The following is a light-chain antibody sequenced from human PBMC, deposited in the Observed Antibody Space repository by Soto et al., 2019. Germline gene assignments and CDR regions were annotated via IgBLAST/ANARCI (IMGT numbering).Light chain of an antibody. CDR1: QSVSIN. Sequence: EIVLTQSPATLSLSPGARATLSCRASQSVSINLAWYQQKPGEAPTLLIYDASNRATGIPTRFSGSGSGRDLTFTISRLEPDDFAIYYCQQSSNWPALTFGGGTKVDIK. CDR2: DAS. J-gene: IGKJ4*01. CDR3: QQSSNWPALT. V-gene: IGKV3-11*02.